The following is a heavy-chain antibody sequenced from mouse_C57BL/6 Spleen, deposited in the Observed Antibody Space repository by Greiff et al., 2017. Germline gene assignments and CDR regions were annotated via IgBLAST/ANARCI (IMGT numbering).Heavy chain of an antibody. CDR2: INYDGGST. J-gene: IGHJ4*01. V-gene: IGHV5-16*01. CDR1: GFTFSDYY. Sequence: EVKLMESEGGLVQPGSSMKLSCTASGFTFSDYYMAWVRQVPEKGLEWVANINYDGGSTYYLDSLKSRFIISRDTAKNTLYLQMSSLKSEDTATYYGARHQDITTVAMDYWGQGTSVTVSS. CDR3: ARHQDITTVAMDY. D-gene: IGHD1-1*01.